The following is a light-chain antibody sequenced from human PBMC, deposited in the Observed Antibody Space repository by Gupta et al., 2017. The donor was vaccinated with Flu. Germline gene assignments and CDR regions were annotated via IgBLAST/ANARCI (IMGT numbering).Light chain of an antibody. CDR3: GTWDSGLSTGV. V-gene: IGLV1-51*02. CDR1: SSNIGNTY. CDR2: ENT. Sequence: QSVLTQPPSVSAAPGQKVTIFCSGSSSNIGNTYISWYQQLPGTAPKLLMYENTKRPSGIPDRFSGSKSGTSAILYITGLQAGDEADYYCGTWDSGLSTGVFGGGTRLTVL. J-gene: IGLJ3*02.